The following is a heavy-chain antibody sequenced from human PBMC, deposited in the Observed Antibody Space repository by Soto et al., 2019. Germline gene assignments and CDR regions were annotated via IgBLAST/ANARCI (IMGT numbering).Heavy chain of an antibody. CDR2: IDWDGDE. Sequence: SGPTLVNPTQTLTLTCTFSGFSLSSIGMCVSWIRRPPGKALEWLALIDWDGDEYYSTSLETRLTISKDTSKNQVVLTMSNMDPVDTATYYCARSITRSGFFIWLDSWGQGTLITAYS. CDR3: ARSITRSGFFIWLDS. J-gene: IGHJ5*01. CDR1: GFSLSSIGMC. D-gene: IGHD3-3*01. V-gene: IGHV2-70*01.